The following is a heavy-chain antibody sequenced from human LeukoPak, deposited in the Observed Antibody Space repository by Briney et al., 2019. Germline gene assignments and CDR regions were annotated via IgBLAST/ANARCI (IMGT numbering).Heavy chain of an antibody. CDR3: AREDDWNYEDY. V-gene: IGHV3-7*01. J-gene: IGHJ4*02. Sequence: GGSLRLSCAASGFTFSNYWMSWVRQAPGKGLEWVANIKQDGSEKYYVNSVKGRFTISRDNAKNSLYLQMNSLRAEDTAIYYCAREDDWNYEDYWGQGTLVTVSS. CDR2: IKQDGSEK. D-gene: IGHD1-7*01. CDR1: GFTFSNYW.